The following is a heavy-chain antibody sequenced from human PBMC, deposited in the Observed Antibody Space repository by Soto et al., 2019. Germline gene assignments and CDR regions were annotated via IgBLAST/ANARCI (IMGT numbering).Heavy chain of an antibody. Sequence: QITLKESGPTLVKPTQTLTLTCTFSGFSLSTSGVRVGWIRQPPGKALEWLALIYWDDDKRYSPSLKSRLTITKDTSKNQLVLTMTNMDPVDTATYHCAHISSQEPYWYFDLWGRGTLVTVSS. CDR2: IYWDDDK. V-gene: IGHV2-5*02. D-gene: IGHD6-19*01. J-gene: IGHJ2*01. CDR1: GFSLSTSGVR. CDR3: AHISSQEPYWYFDL.